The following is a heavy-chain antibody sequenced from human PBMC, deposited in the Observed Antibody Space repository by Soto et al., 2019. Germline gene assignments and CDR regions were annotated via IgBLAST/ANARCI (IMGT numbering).Heavy chain of an antibody. CDR1: GYSFTSYW. CDR2: IYPGDSDT. CDR3: ASPSLTYYDFWSGYRGPFDAFDI. V-gene: IGHV5-51*01. D-gene: IGHD3-3*01. Sequence: GESLKISCKGSGYSFTSYWIGWVRQMPGKGLEWMGIIYPGDSDTRYSPSFQGQVTISADKSISTAYLQWSSLKASDTAMYYCASPSLTYYDFWSGYRGPFDAFDIWGQGTMVTVS. J-gene: IGHJ3*02.